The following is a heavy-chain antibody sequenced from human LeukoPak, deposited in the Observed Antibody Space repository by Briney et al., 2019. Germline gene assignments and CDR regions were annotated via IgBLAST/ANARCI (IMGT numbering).Heavy chain of an antibody. J-gene: IGHJ4*02. CDR2: IYYSGTP. V-gene: IGHV4-59*08. CDR1: GGSISNYY. CDR3: ARLEYGDYVAY. Sequence: PSETLSLTCTVSGGSISNYYWTWIRQPPGKTLQWIGYIYYSGTPQYSPSLKSRVTISLDRSKNQFSLNLISVTAADTAVYFCARLEYGDYVAYWGQGTLVTVSS. D-gene: IGHD4-17*01.